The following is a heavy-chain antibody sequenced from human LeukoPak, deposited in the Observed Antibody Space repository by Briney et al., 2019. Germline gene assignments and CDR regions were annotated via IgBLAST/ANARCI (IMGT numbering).Heavy chain of an antibody. D-gene: IGHD1-26*01. CDR1: GFTFTNSA. CDR3: AKDFGYLIGGTCYFDQ. CDR2: ISCSGGST. V-gene: IGHV3-23*01. J-gene: IGHJ4*02. Sequence: GGSLRLSCAASGFTFTNSAMNWVRQAPGKGLEWVSVISCSGGSTYYADSVKGRFTISRDNSKNTLFLQMNSLRAEDTAVYYCAKDFGYLIGGTCYFDQWGQGTLVTVSS.